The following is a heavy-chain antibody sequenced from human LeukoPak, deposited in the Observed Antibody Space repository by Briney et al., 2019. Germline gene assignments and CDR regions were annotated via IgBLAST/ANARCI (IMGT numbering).Heavy chain of an antibody. CDR1: KFTFSFFG. CDR2: IYSGGSI. CDR3: ARDQTTVTSYYYYYMDV. D-gene: IGHD4-17*01. J-gene: IGHJ6*03. V-gene: IGHV3-66*01. Sequence: PGGSLRLSCVASKFTFSFFGMNWVRQAPGKGLEWVSVIYSGGSIYYADSVKGRFTISRDNAKNSLYLQMNSLRAEDTAVYYCARDQTTVTSYYYYYMDVWGKGTTVTVSS.